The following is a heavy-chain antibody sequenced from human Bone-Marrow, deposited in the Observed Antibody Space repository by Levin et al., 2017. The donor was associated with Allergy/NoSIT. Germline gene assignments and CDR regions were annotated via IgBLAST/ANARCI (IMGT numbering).Heavy chain of an antibody. V-gene: IGHV4-39*07. CDR3: AREGTPQSWDY. D-gene: IGHD1-14*01. Sequence: SETLSLTFTVSGGSISSSPYYWVWIRQPPGKGLEWIGSIYYIGNTYYNPSLKSRATISVDTSKNLFSLKLSSVTAADTAVYYCAREGTPQSWDYWGQGTLVTVSS. CDR2: IYYIGNT. J-gene: IGHJ4*01. CDR1: GGSISSSPYY.